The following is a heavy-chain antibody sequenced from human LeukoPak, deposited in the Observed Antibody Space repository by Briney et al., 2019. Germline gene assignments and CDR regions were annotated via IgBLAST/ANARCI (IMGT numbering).Heavy chain of an antibody. CDR1: GFTFSNYW. J-gene: IGHJ4*02. D-gene: IGHD3-22*01. CDR3: AREAYYYDIGAAKGVDY. Sequence: GGSLRLSCAASGFTFSNYWLSWVRQSPGKGLEWVANINQDGSESYFVDSLKGRVTISRDNVENSILLQINSLRAEDTALYYCAREAYYYDIGAAKGVDYWGQGTLVTVS. V-gene: IGHV3-7*01. CDR2: INQDGSES.